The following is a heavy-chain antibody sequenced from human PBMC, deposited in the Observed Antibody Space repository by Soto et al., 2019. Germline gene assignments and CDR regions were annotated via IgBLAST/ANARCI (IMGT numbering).Heavy chain of an antibody. V-gene: IGHV4-31*03. CDR1: GGSISSGGYY. D-gene: IGHD3-9*01. CDR3: ARSVLRYFGWTNPNWFDP. J-gene: IGHJ5*02. Sequence: VQLQESGPGLVKPSQTLSLTCTVSGGSISSGGYYWSWIRQHPGKGLEWIGYIYYSGSTYYNPSLKSRVTISVDTSKNQFSLKLSSVTAADTAVYYCARSVLRYFGWTNPNWFDPWGQGTLVTVSS. CDR2: IYYSGST.